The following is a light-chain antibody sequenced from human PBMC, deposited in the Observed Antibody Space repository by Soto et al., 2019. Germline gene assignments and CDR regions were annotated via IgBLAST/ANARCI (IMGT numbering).Light chain of an antibody. J-gene: IGKJ1*01. Sequence: DILMTQSPATLSVSPGERATLSCRASQSVSSNLAWYQQKPGQAPRLLIYGASTGATGIPARFSGSGSGTEFTLTISSLQSEDFAVYYCQQYNNWPPTFGQGTKVEIK. V-gene: IGKV3-15*01. CDR2: GAS. CDR1: QSVSSN. CDR3: QQYNNWPPT.